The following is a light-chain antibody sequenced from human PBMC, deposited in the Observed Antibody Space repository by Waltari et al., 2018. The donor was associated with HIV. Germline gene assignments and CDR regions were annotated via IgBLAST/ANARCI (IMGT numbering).Light chain of an antibody. Sequence: SVLTQPPSASGTPGQRVTISCSGSSSNIGSNTVNWYQQIPGTAPKLLSCSNNLRPAGVPVRFSGSQAGTSASLAISGLQSGDEAEYYCAAWDDSLAWVFGGGTKLTV. CDR3: AAWDDSLAWV. V-gene: IGLV1-44*01. CDR2: SNN. J-gene: IGLJ3*02. CDR1: SSNIGSNT.